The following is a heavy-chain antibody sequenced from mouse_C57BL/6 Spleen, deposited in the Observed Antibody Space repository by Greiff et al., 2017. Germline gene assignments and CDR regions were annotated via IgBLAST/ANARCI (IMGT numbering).Heavy chain of an antibody. CDR2: ISSGGDYI. Sequence: EVKLVESGEGLVKPGGSLQLSCAASGFTFSSYAMSWVRQTPEKRLEWVAYISSGGDYIYYADTVKGRFTISRDNARNTLYLQMSSLKSEDTAMYYCTRGYGSLDYWGQGTTLTVSS. J-gene: IGHJ2*01. D-gene: IGHD1-1*01. CDR1: GFTFSSYA. V-gene: IGHV5-9-1*02. CDR3: TRGYGSLDY.